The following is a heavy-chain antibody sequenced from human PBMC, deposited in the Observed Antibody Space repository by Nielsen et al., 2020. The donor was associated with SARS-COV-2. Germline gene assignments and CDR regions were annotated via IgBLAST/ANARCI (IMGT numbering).Heavy chain of an antibody. J-gene: IGHJ5*02. V-gene: IGHV4-39*07. D-gene: IGHD3-3*01. CDR1: GGSISSSSYY. Sequence: SDTLSLTCTVSGGSISSSSYYWGWIRQPPGKGLEWIGSIYYSGSTYYNPSLKSRVTISVDTSKNQFSLKLSSVTAADTAVYYCAGYYDFPNWFDPWGQGTLVTVSS. CDR3: AGYYDFPNWFDP. CDR2: IYYSGST.